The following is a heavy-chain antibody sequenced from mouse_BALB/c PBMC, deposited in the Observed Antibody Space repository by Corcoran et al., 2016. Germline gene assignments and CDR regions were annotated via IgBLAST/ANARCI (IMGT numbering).Heavy chain of an antibody. CDR1: GYTFTNYG. CDR3: ARRGDYYFDV. V-gene: IGHV9-3-1*01. CDR2: INTYTGEP. J-gene: IGHJ1*01. Sequence: QIQLVQSGPELKKPGETVKISCKASGYTFTNYGVNWVKQAPGKGLKWMGWINTYTGEPTYADDFKGRFAFSLETSASTAYLQINNLKNEDTATYFCARRGDYYFDVWGAGTTVTVSS. D-gene: IGHD2-4*01.